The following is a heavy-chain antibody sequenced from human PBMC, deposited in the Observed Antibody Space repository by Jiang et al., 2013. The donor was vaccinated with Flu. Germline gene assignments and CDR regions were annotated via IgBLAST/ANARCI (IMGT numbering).Heavy chain of an antibody. CDR3: ARDPDTPMPIDF. D-gene: IGHD5-18*01. CDR1: GYTFTDYF. V-gene: IGHV1-2*02. J-gene: IGHJ4*02. Sequence: GAEVKKPGASVKVSCKASGYTFTDYFIHWVRQAPGQGLEWMGWIKIRTGETNYGQRFQDRVTLTRDTSINTAYMELSGLRSADTAVYYCARDPDTPMPIDFWGQGTLVTVSS. CDR2: IKIRTGET.